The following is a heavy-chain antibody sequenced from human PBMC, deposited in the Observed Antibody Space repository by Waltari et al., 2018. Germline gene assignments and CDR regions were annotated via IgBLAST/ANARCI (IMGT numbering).Heavy chain of an antibody. CDR3: ATDIPPDESQIAVLGITKYDAMDV. Sequence: QVQLVQSGPEVRKPGASVKVSCKVSGDTITELSIHGVRQALGKGLAWMGGVDPEDGETIYAQKFQGRVTMTEDTSTDIAYMELSSLRSEDTAVYYCATDIPPDESQIAVLGITKYDAMDVWGQGTTVTVSS. V-gene: IGHV1-24*01. J-gene: IGHJ6*02. CDR1: GDTITELS. CDR2: VDPEDGET. D-gene: IGHD1-20*01.